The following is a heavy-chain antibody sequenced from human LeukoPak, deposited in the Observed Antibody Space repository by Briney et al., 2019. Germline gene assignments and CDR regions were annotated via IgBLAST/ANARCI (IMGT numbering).Heavy chain of an antibody. CDR2: ISSSSSYI. CDR3: ARSSTVEMATKRGYAFDI. D-gene: IGHD5-24*01. Sequence: GGSLRLSCVASGFTFSSYKMNWVRQAPGKGLEWVSSISSSSSYIYYADSVKGRFTISRDNAKNSLYLQMNSLRAEDTAVYYCARSSTVEMATKRGYAFDIWGQGTMVTVSS. J-gene: IGHJ3*02. V-gene: IGHV3-21*01. CDR1: GFTFSSYK.